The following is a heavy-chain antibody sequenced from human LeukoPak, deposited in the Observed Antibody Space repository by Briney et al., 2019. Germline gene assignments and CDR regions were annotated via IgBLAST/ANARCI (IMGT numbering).Heavy chain of an antibody. J-gene: IGHJ6*02. V-gene: IGHV3-23*01. CDR1: GFTFSAFA. Sequence: PGGSLRLSCAASGFTFSAFAMNWVRQAPGKGLEWVSTIRDSGDSTYYANSVKGRFTISRDNSKDTLFLRMNSLRAEDTAVYFCARPTSGSYSHYYALDVWGQGTTVTVSS. D-gene: IGHD1-26*01. CDR2: IRDSGDST. CDR3: ARPTSGSYSHYYALDV.